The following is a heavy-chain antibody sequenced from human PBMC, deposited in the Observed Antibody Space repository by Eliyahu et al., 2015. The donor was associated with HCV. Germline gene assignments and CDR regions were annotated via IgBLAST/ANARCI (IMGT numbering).Heavy chain of an antibody. Sequence: EVQLVETGGGLIQPGGSLRLSCSASGFTVSSNYMSWVRQAPGQGRGWVSVIYSGGSTYYADSVKGRFTISRDNSKNTLYLQMNSLRAEDTAVYYCARVRITLADRAFDPWGQGTLVTVSS. V-gene: IGHV3-53*02. CDR2: IYSGGST. CDR3: ARVRITLADRAFDP. CDR1: GFTVSSNY. J-gene: IGHJ5*02. D-gene: IGHD3-16*01.